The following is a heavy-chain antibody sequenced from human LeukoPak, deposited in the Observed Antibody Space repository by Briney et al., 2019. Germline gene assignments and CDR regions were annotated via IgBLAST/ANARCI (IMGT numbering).Heavy chain of an antibody. CDR2: IYSGGST. CDR1: GFTVSSNY. Sequence: GGSLRLSCAASGFTVSSNYMSWVRQAPGKGLEWVSVIYSGGSTYYADSVKGRFTISRDNSKNTLYLQMNSLRAEDTAVYYCARDGIIHPGGPMDVWGKGTTVTVSS. J-gene: IGHJ6*03. CDR3: ARDGIIHPGGPMDV. D-gene: IGHD3-16*01. V-gene: IGHV3-53*01.